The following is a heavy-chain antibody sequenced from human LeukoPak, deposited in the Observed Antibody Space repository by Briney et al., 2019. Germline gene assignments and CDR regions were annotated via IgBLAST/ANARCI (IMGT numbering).Heavy chain of an antibody. Sequence: SETLSLTCTVSSGSISTYYWSWIRQSPGKGLEWMGYIFHSGSTTYNPSLSSRLTISVDTSKNQFSLELRSVTAADTTVYYCARQGTSGSYLTGLDVWGQGTTVTVSS. V-gene: IGHV4-59*08. J-gene: IGHJ6*02. D-gene: IGHD3-22*01. CDR2: IFHSGST. CDR3: ARQGTSGSYLTGLDV. CDR1: SGSISTYY.